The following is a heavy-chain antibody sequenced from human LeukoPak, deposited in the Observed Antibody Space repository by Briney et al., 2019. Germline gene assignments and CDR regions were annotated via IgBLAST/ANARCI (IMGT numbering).Heavy chain of an antibody. Sequence: PGGSLRLSCSASGFTFSSYAMHWVRQAPGKGLEYVSAISSNGGSTYYADSVKGRFTISRDNSKNTLFLQVNSLRAEDTAVYYCAKDRSCTGSSCNVGSWGQGTMVTVSS. CDR1: GFTFSSYA. CDR3: AKDRSCTGSSCNVGS. J-gene: IGHJ3*01. D-gene: IGHD2-2*01. CDR2: ISSNGGST. V-gene: IGHV3-64*04.